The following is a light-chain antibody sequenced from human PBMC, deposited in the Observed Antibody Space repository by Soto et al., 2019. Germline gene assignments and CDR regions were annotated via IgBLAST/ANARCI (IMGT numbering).Light chain of an antibody. CDR1: QSISSN. J-gene: IGKJ1*01. Sequence: EIVMTQSPATLSVSPGERATLSCRASQSISSNLAWYQQKPGQDPRLLIYGASTRATGIPARFSGSGSGTELPLTISSLQSEDFALYYCQHYNNWPPWTFGQGTKVESK. V-gene: IGKV3-15*01. CDR3: QHYNNWPPWT. CDR2: GAS.